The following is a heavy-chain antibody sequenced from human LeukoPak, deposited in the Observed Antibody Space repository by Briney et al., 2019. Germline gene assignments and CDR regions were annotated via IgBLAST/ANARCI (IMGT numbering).Heavy chain of an antibody. D-gene: IGHD2-21*02. CDR2: INSDGSST. V-gene: IGHV3-74*01. Sequence: PGGSLRLSCAASGFIFSSYWMHWVRQAPGKGLVWVSRINSDGSSTTYADPVKGRFTISRDNAKNTLYLQMNGLRAEDTAVYYCAKSDCGGDCHLLDYWGQGTLVTVSS. CDR1: GFIFSSYW. CDR3: AKSDCGGDCHLLDY. J-gene: IGHJ4*02.